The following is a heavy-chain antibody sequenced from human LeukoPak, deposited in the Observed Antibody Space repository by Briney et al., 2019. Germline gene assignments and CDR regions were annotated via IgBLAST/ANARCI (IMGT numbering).Heavy chain of an antibody. CDR1: GFTFRSYW. Sequence: PGGSLRLSCAASGFTFRSYWMHWVRQAPGKGLVWVSRIRSDGSYTDYADSVKGRFTISRDNAKNTLDLQMNSLRAEDTAVYYCAKDRSRYDSSAYDFDYWGQGTLVTVSS. V-gene: IGHV3-74*01. J-gene: IGHJ4*02. D-gene: IGHD3-22*01. CDR2: IRSDGSYT. CDR3: AKDRSRYDSSAYDFDY.